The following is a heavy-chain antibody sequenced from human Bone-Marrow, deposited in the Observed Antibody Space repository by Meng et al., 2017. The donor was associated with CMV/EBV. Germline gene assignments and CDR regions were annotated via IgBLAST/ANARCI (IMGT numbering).Heavy chain of an antibody. CDR3: ARGSSGPLDY. Sequence: GGSLRLSCAASGFTFSSYAMSWVRQAPGKGLEWVSVIYSGGSTYYADSVKGRFTISRDNSKNTLYLQMNSLRAEDTAVYYCARGSSGPLDYWGQGTLVTVSS. J-gene: IGHJ4*02. CDR1: GFTFSSYA. D-gene: IGHD6-19*01. V-gene: IGHV3-53*01. CDR2: IYSGGST.